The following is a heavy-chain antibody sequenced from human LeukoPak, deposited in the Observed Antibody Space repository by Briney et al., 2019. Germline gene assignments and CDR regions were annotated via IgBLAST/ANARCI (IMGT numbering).Heavy chain of an antibody. Sequence: PGETLSLTCTVSGGTLSTYYWSWVRQPPGKGLEWIGYIYYSGSTNYNPSLKSRVTIPVDPSKNQFSLKLSSVPAADTAVYYCARGRSYFGYWGQGTLVTVSS. J-gene: IGHJ4*02. CDR1: GGTLSTYY. CDR3: ARGRSYFGY. CDR2: IYYSGST. V-gene: IGHV4-59*01.